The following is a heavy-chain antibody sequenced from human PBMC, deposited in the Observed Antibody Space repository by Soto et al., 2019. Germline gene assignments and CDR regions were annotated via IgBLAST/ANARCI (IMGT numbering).Heavy chain of an antibody. CDR1: GFTFSDYY. Sequence: GGSLRLSCAASGFTFSDYYMSWIRQAPGKGLEWVSYISSSSSYTNYADSVKGRFTISRDNAKNTLYLQMNSLRAEDTAVYYYARLSYSNSWYYLDYWGQGTLVTVST. D-gene: IGHD6-13*01. J-gene: IGHJ4*02. CDR3: ARLSYSNSWYYLDY. CDR2: ISSSSSYT. V-gene: IGHV3-11*06.